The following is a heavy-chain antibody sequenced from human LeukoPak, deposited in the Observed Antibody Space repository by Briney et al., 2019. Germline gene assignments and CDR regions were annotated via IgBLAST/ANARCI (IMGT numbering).Heavy chain of an antibody. Sequence: SETLSLTCTVSGGPISSGGYYWSWIRQHPGKGLEWIGYIYYSGSTYYNPSLKSRVTISVDTSKNQFSLKLSSVTAADTAVYYCARVYCSGGSCSYFDYWGQGTLVTVSS. D-gene: IGHD2-15*01. V-gene: IGHV4-31*03. CDR3: ARVYCSGGSCSYFDY. J-gene: IGHJ4*02. CDR2: IYYSGST. CDR1: GGPISSGGYY.